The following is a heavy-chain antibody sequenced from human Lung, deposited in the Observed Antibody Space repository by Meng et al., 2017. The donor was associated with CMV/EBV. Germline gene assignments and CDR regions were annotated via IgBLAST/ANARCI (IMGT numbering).Heavy chain of an antibody. CDR3: ARKPWAWYFDL. V-gene: IGHV6-1*01. CDR1: GDRVSNNSAA. Sequence: SXTXSPXCPIFGDRVSNNSAAWNWIRQSPSRGLEWLGSTYYMSKWSTDYAVSLKNRIPINPDTSKNQFSLQLNSMTPDDTAVYYCARKPWAWYFDLWGRGTLVTGSS. CDR2: TYYMSKWST. J-gene: IGHJ2*01. D-gene: IGHD1-14*01.